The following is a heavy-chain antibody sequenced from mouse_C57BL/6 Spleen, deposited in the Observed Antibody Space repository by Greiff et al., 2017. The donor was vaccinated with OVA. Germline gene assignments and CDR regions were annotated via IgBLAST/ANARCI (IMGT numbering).Heavy chain of an antibody. Sequence: VKLVESGPELVKPGASVKISCKASGYAFSSSWMNWVKQRPGKGLEWIGRIYPGDGDTNYNGKFKGKATLTADKSSSTAYMQLSSLTSEDSAVYFCAREGLRRNYYAMDYWGQGTSVTVSS. J-gene: IGHJ4*01. CDR2: IYPGDGDT. CDR1: GYAFSSSW. D-gene: IGHD2-2*01. V-gene: IGHV1-82*01. CDR3: AREGLRRNYYAMDY.